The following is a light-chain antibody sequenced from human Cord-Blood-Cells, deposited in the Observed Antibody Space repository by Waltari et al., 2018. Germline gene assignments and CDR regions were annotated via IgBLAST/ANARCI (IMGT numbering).Light chain of an antibody. Sequence: DIVMTQSPLSLPVTPGEPASISCRSSQSLLHSNGYNYLDWYLQKPELSPQLLIYLGSNRASGVPDRFSGSGSGTDFTLKISRVEAEDVGVYYCMQALQTPWTFGQGTKVEIK. V-gene: IGKV2-28*01. J-gene: IGKJ1*01. CDR2: LGS. CDR1: QSLLHSNGYNY. CDR3: MQALQTPWT.